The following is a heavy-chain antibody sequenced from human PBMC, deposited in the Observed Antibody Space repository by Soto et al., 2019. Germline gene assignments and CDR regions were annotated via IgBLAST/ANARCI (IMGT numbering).Heavy chain of an antibody. CDR3: AHAGDFDLLSFDR. CDR2: IYWDDDK. D-gene: IGHD2-15*01. J-gene: IGHJ4*02. V-gene: IGHV2-5*02. CDR1: GFSLKTTGMG. Sequence: SGPTLVNPTQTLTLTCTFSGFSLKTTGMGVAWIRQPPGKALEWLALIYWDDDKRYSPSLKNRLTVSKDTSTNRVVLTITNISPDDTGTYFCAHAGDFDLLSFDRWGPGTLVTVSS.